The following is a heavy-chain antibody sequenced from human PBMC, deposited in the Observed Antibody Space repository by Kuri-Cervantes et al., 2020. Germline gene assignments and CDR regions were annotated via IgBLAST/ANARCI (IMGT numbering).Heavy chain of an antibody. CDR1: GFTFSSYV. J-gene: IGHJ6*02. CDR2: IGYDGGDK. CDR3: ARAYDYYGMDV. Sequence: GGSLRLSCAASGFTFSSYVMHWVRLAPGKGLDWVAFIGYDGGDKFHADSLRGRFTISIDNSKNTLYLQMNSLRAEDTAVYYCARAYDYYGMDVWGQGTTVTVSS. V-gene: IGHV3-30*02.